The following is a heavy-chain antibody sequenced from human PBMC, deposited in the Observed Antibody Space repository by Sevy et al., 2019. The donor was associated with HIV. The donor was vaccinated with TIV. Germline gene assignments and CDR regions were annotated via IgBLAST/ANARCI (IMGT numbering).Heavy chain of an antibody. CDR1: GFTFGDYA. CDR2: IRSKAYGGTT. Sequence: GGSLRLSCTASGFTFGDYAMSWFRQAPGKGLEWVGFIRSKAYGGTTEYAASVKGRFTISRDDSKSIAYLQMNSLKTEDTAVYYCTREQTYYYDSSGYYYGNHFDYWAREPWSPSPQ. V-gene: IGHV3-49*03. D-gene: IGHD3-22*01. J-gene: IGHJ4*02. CDR3: TREQTYYYDSSGYYYGNHFDY.